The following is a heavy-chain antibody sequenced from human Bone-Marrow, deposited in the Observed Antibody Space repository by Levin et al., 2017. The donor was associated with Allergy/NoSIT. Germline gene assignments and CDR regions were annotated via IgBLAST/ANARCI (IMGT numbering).Heavy chain of an antibody. V-gene: IGHV4-4*02. Sequence: PSETLSLTCGVSDDSISSSHWWTWVRQPPGKGLEWIGEIYHSGSTNYNPSLKSRVTISVEQSKNQFSLKLSSVTAADTAVYYCARRNVLAPGEEWFDPWGQGTLVTVSS. J-gene: IGHJ5*02. CDR2: IYHSGST. CDR1: DDSISSSHW. D-gene: IGHD7-27*01. CDR3: ARRNVLAPGEEWFDP.